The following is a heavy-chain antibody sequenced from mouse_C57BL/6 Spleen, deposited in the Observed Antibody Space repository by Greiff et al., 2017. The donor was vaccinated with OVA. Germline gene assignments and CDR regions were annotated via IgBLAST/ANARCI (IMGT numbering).Heavy chain of an antibody. Sequence: EVQLQQSGAELVRPGASVKLSCTASGFNIKDDYMHWVKQRPEQGLEWIGWIDPENGDTEYASKFQGKATITADTSSNTAYLQLSSLTSEDIAVYYCTTWGDYDAWFAYWGQGTLVTVSA. J-gene: IGHJ3*01. V-gene: IGHV14-4*01. CDR2: IDPENGDT. D-gene: IGHD2-4*01. CDR1: GFNIKDDY. CDR3: TTWGDYDAWFAY.